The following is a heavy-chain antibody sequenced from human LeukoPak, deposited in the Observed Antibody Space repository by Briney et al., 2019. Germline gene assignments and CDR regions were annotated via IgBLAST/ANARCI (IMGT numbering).Heavy chain of an antibody. Sequence: GGSLRLSCEVSGFTFTDYWMNWVRQAPGKGPEWVASIRQDGSEKTYVDSVKGRITISRDNTKNSLSLQLNGLRAEDTAVYYCARDGTAAGLYFDLWGQGTLVTVSS. D-gene: IGHD6-13*01. CDR3: ARDGTAAGLYFDL. CDR1: GFTFTDYW. J-gene: IGHJ4*01. CDR2: IRQDGSEK. V-gene: IGHV3-7*01.